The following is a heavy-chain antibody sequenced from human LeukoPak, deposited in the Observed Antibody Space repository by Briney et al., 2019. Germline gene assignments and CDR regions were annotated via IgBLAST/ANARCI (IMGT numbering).Heavy chain of an antibody. CDR3: ARDLRYGDSSSWYYWFDP. Sequence: SETLSLTCTVPGGSISSGGYYWSWIRQHPGKGLEWIGYIYYSGSTYYNPSLKSRVTISVDTSKNQFSLKLSSVTAADTAVYYCARDLRYGDSSSWYYWFDPWGQGTLVTVSS. CDR1: GGSISSGGYY. V-gene: IGHV4-31*03. J-gene: IGHJ5*02. CDR2: IYYSGST. D-gene: IGHD6-13*01.